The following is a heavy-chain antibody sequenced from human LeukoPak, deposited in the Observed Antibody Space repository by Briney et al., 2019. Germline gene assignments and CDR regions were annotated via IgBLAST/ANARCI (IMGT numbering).Heavy chain of an antibody. CDR1: GFTFSSYA. J-gene: IGHJ4*02. CDR2: ISHDGSNK. V-gene: IGHV3-30*04. D-gene: IGHD6-13*01. Sequence: GGSLRLSCAASGFTFSSYAMHWVRQAPGKGLEWVAVISHDGSNKYYADSVKGRFTISRDNSKNTLYLQMNSLRAEDTAVYYCARSGYSSSFDYWGQGTLVTVSS. CDR3: ARSGYSSSFDY.